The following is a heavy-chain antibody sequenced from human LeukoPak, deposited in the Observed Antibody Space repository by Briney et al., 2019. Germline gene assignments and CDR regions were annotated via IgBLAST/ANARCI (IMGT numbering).Heavy chain of an antibody. J-gene: IGHJ4*02. D-gene: IGHD6-13*01. CDR2: IHYSGST. V-gene: IGHV4-59*01. CDR3: ATSGSVATAGLDY. CDR1: AGSFSSYY. Sequence: PSETLSLTCTVSAGSFSSYYFYWIRQPPGKGLEWIGYIHYSGSTNYNPSLKSRVTMSVDTSKNQFSLKLNSVTAADTAVYYCATSGSVATAGLDYWGQGALVTVSS.